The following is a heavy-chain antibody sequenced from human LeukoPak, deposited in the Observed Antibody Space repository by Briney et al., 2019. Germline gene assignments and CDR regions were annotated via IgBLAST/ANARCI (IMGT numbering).Heavy chain of an antibody. V-gene: IGHV4-4*02. CDR1: DGSISSSNW. D-gene: IGHD3-22*01. CDR2: IYHSGST. CDR3: ASTPSYYDSSGYGPQPFDY. Sequence: KASGTLSLTCVVSDGSISSSNWWSWVRQPPGKGLEWIGEIYHSGSTNYNPSLKSRVTMSVDKSKNQFSLKLSSVTAADTAVYYCASTPSYYDSSGYGPQPFDYWGQGTLVTVSS. J-gene: IGHJ4*02.